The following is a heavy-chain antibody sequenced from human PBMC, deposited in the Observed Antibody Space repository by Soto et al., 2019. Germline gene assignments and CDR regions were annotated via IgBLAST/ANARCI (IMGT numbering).Heavy chain of an antibody. J-gene: IGHJ5*02. CDR2: INHSGST. CDR3: ARNVAVPAAKGWFDP. CDR1: GGSFSGYY. V-gene: IGHV4-34*01. Sequence: SETLSLTCAVYGGSFSGYYWSWIRQPPGKGLEWIGEINHSGSTNYNPSLKSRVTISVDTSKNQFSLKLSSVTAADTAVYYCARNVAVPAAKGWFDPWGQGTLVTVPQ. D-gene: IGHD2-2*01.